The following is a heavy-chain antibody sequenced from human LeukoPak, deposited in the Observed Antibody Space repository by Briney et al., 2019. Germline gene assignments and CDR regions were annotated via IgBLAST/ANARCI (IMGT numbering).Heavy chain of an antibody. D-gene: IGHD3-9*01. CDR1: GYSFTTYG. J-gene: IGHJ4*02. CDR2: ISAHNGNK. Sequence: ASVKVSCKASGYSFTTYGFSWVRQAPGQGLEWMGWISAHNGNKNYAQKLHGRVTMTTDTSTSTAYMELRSLRSDDTAVYYCARDHTIFGLFDYWGQGTLVTVSS. CDR3: ARDHTIFGLFDY. V-gene: IGHV1-18*01.